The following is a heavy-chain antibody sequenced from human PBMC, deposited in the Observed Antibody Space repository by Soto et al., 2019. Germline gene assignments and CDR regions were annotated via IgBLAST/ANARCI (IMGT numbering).Heavy chain of an antibody. D-gene: IGHD3-10*01. V-gene: IGHV1-18*01. CDR3: ARDQESITDRILRY. Sequence: GASVKVSCKASGDTFASFGFSWVRQAPGQGLEWLGWISAYNGNTHYAQKVRDRVTLTTDTSTNTAYMELRSLTSDDTAVYYCARDQESITDRILRYWGQGTRVTVSS. J-gene: IGHJ4*02. CDR2: ISAYNGNT. CDR1: GDTFASFG.